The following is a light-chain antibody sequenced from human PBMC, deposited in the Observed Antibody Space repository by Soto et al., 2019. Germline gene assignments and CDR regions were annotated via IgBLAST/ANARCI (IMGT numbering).Light chain of an antibody. CDR1: NIGIRS. Sequence: SYELTQPPSVSVAPGQTARIPCGGDNIGIRSVHWYQQKPGQAPVVVVYDDNDRPSGIPERFSGSNAGNTATLTISRVEAGDEADYFCHVWDSSSEHVFGTGTKVTVL. CDR3: HVWDSSSEHV. V-gene: IGLV3-21*02. CDR2: DDN. J-gene: IGLJ1*01.